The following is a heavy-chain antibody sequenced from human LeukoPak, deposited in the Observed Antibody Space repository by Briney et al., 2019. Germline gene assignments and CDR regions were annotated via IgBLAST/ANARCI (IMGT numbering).Heavy chain of an antibody. CDR3: ARDLGDGYDLGSDY. Sequence: GGSLSLSCAASGFTFSSYSMNWVRQAPGKGLEWVSSISSSSSYIYYADSVKGRFTISRDNAKNSLYLQMNSLRAEDTAVYYCARDLGDGYDLGSDYWGQGTLVTVSS. CDR1: GFTFSSYS. J-gene: IGHJ4*02. D-gene: IGHD5-12*01. V-gene: IGHV3-21*01. CDR2: ISSSSSYI.